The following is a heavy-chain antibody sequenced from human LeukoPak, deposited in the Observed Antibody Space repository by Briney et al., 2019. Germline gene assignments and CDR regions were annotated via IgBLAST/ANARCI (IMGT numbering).Heavy chain of an antibody. J-gene: IGHJ4*02. D-gene: IGHD3-22*01. CDR1: GGSISSTSYY. Sequence: KPSETLSLTCTVSGGSISSTSYYWGWIRQPPGKGLEWIGSLYYSGSTYYNPSFKSRVTISVDTSKNQFSLKLTSVTAADTAVYYCTRQFKDYYDSGGYYSWGQGTLVTVSS. CDR2: LYYSGST. V-gene: IGHV4-39*01. CDR3: TRQFKDYYDSGGYYS.